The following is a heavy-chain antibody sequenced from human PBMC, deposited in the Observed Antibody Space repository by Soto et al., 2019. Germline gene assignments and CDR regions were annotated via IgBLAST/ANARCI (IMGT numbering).Heavy chain of an antibody. V-gene: IGHV3-23*01. CDR2: ISGTGATT. J-gene: IGHJ5*02. CDR1: GFTFSNYA. CDR3: AKDPKYSSSWYVWFDP. D-gene: IGHD6-13*01. Sequence: GSLRLSCAASGFTFSNYAMIWVRQAPGKGLEWVSAISGTGATTYYADSVKGRFTISRENSKSTVYLQMKSLRAEDTALYYCAKDPKYSSSWYVWFDPWGQGTLVTVSS.